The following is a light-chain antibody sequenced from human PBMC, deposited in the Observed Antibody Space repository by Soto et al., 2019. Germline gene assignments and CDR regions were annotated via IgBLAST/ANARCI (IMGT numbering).Light chain of an antibody. J-gene: IGLJ1*01. Sequence: QSALTQPASVSGSPGQSITISCTGTSSDVGSYNVVSWYQQHPGKAPKLLIYEVSKRPSGVSERFSGSKSGNTASLTISGLQAEDEADYHCCSYAGSSSAYVFGTGTKVTVL. CDR3: CSYAGSSSAYV. V-gene: IGLV2-23*02. CDR1: SSDVGSYNV. CDR2: EVS.